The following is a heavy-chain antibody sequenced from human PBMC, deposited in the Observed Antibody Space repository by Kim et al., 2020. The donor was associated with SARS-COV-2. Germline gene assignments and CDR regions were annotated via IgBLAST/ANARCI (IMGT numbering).Heavy chain of an antibody. CDR3: ARIRRDSSAYRKRDY. J-gene: IGHJ4*02. CDR2: SDWDDDK. CDR1: GFSLSTSGMC. Sequence: SGPTLVKPTQTLTLTCTFSGFSLSTSGMCVTWIRQPPGKALEWLAMSDWDDDKHYSTSLRSRLTISKDISKNQVVLTMTNMDPVDTATFYCARIRRDSSAYRKRDYWGRGTLVTVSS. V-gene: IGHV2-70*01. D-gene: IGHD3-22*01.